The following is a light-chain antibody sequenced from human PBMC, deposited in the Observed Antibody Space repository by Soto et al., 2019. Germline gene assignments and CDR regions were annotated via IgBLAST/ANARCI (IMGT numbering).Light chain of an antibody. Sequence: EIVLTQSPATLSSSPGERATLSCRASQSVSSYLAWYQQKPGQAPRLLIYDASNRATGIPARFSGSGSGTDFTLTISSLEPEDFAVYYGRQRSNWPPLTFGGGTKVDIK. V-gene: IGKV3-11*01. CDR3: RQRSNWPPLT. J-gene: IGKJ4*01. CDR1: QSVSSY. CDR2: DAS.